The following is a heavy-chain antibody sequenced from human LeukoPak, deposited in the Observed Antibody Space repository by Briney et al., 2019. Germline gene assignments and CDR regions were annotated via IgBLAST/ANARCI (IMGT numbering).Heavy chain of an antibody. J-gene: IGHJ5*02. V-gene: IGHV4-34*01. CDR2: INHSGST. D-gene: IGHD6-19*01. CDR3: AGSAVAGTLWFDP. CDR1: GGSFSGYY. Sequence: SETQSLTCAVYGGSFSGYYWSWIRQPPGKGLEWIGEINHSGSTNYNPSLKSRVTISVDTSKNQFSLKLSSVTAADTAVYYCAGSAVAGTLWFDPWGQGTLVTVSS.